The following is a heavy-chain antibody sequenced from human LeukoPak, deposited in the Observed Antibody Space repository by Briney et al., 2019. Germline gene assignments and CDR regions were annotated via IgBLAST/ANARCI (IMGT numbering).Heavy chain of an antibody. CDR1: GYTFTSYG. J-gene: IGHJ5*02. CDR2: ISTYNGDT. D-gene: IGHD2-21*01. V-gene: IGHV1-18*01. Sequence: ASVKVSCKAFGYTFTSYGISWVRQAPGQGLEWMGWISTYNGDTNYAQKFQDRIILTTDTSTSTVSMELRSLRFDDTAVYYCARDRLNRFDPWGQGTLVTVSS. CDR3: ARDRLNRFDP.